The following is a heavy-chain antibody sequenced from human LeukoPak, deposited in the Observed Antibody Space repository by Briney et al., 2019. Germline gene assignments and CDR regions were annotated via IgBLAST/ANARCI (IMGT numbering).Heavy chain of an antibody. J-gene: IGHJ4*02. Sequence: GGSLRLSCEASGFTFSTTWMTWVRQAPGKGLEWVANINQDGSEKYYVDSVKGRFTIARDNAKNSLHLQMDSLRAEDTAMYYCARDASGSYYDYWGQGTLVTVSS. CDR1: GFTFSTTW. V-gene: IGHV3-7*01. D-gene: IGHD1-26*01. CDR3: ARDASGSYYDY. CDR2: INQDGSEK.